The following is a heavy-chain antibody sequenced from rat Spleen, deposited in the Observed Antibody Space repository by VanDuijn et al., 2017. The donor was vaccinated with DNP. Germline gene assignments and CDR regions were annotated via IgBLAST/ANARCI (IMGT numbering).Heavy chain of an antibody. D-gene: IGHD1-2*01. V-gene: IGHV5-7*01. Sequence: EVQLVESGGGLVQPGRSLKLSCAVSGFTFTDYNMAWVRQAPEKGLEWVATITYDGRHTYYRDSVQGRFTLSRDQTKSILYLQMDNLGSEDTATYFCGRRRSSYDYWGQGTMVTVSS. CDR2: ITYDGRHT. CDR3: GRRRSSYDY. J-gene: IGHJ2*01. CDR1: GFTFTDYN.